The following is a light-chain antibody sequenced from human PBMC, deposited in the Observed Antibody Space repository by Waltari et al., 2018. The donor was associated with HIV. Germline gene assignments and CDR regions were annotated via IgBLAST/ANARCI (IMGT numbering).Light chain of an antibody. Sequence: SYVLTQPPSVSVAPGKTAKIACEGDKLEIKNVHWYQQRPAQAPIQVIDDDSARPSGIPERFSGSNSGNTATLSITRVEVGDEADYYCQVWDSSSDHWVFGGGTKLTVL. CDR1: KLEIKN. J-gene: IGLJ3*02. CDR2: DDS. CDR3: QVWDSSSDHWV. V-gene: IGLV3-21*04.